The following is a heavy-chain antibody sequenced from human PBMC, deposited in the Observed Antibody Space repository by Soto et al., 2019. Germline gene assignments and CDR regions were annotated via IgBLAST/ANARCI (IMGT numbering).Heavy chain of an antibody. CDR1: GGTFSCYA. D-gene: IGHD4-17*01. CDR3: AREGRSEGDYESDY. Sequence: SVKVSCKASGGTFSCYAISWVRQAPGQGLEWMGGIIPIFGTANYAQKFQGRVTITADESTSTAYMELSSLRSEDTAVYYCAREGRSEGDYESDYWGQGTLVTVSS. CDR2: IIPIFGTA. J-gene: IGHJ4*02. V-gene: IGHV1-69*13.